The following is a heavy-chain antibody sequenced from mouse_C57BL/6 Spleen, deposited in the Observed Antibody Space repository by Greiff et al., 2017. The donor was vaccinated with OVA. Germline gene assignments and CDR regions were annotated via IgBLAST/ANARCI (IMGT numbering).Heavy chain of an antibody. D-gene: IGHD2-1*01. CDR3: TRYGNYPYYFDD. CDR2: IDPETGGT. J-gene: IGHJ2*01. CDR1: GYTFTDYE. Sequence: VQLQQSGAELVRPGASVTLSCKASGYTFTDYEMHWVKQTPVHGLEWIGAIDPETGGTAYNQKFKGKAILTAEKSSSTAYMELRSLTSEDSAVYYCTRYGNYPYYFDDWGQGTTLTVSS. V-gene: IGHV1-15*01.